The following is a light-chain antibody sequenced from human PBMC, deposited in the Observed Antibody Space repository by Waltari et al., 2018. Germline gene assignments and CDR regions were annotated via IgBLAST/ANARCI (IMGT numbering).Light chain of an antibody. CDR3: QQYGSSPRT. J-gene: IGKJ2*01. V-gene: IGKV3-20*01. CDR2: GAS. Sequence: EIVLTQSPGTLSLSLGERATLSCRASQSVSSSYLAWYQQKPGQAPRLLIYGASSRATRIPDRFSGSGSGTDFTLTISRLEPEDFAVYYCQQYGSSPRTFGQGTKLEIK. CDR1: QSVSSSY.